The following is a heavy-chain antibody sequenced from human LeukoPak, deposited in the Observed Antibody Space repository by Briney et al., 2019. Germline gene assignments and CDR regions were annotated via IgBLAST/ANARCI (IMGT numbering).Heavy chain of an antibody. D-gene: IGHD3-9*01. CDR2: ISGRGGST. J-gene: IGHJ4*02. Sequence: GGSLRLSCAASGFTFSSYAMSWVRQAPGKGLEWVSSISGRGGSTYYADSVKGRFTISRDNSKNTLYLQMNSLRAEDTAVYYCAKDQLRYFDWLLALFDYWGQGTLVTVYS. V-gene: IGHV3-23*01. CDR3: AKDQLRYFDWLLALFDY. CDR1: GFTFSSYA.